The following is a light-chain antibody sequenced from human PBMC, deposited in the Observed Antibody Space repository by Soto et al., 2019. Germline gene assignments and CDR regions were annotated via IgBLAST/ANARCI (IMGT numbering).Light chain of an antibody. V-gene: IGKV1-5*03. CDR1: QSISSW. J-gene: IGKJ1*01. Sequence: DIQMTQSPSTLSASVGDRVTITCRASQSISSWLAWYQQKPGKAPKLLIHKSSSLESGVPSRFSGSGSGTAFTLTISSLQPDEFATYYCQQYNSYSRTFGQGTNVEIK. CDR2: KSS. CDR3: QQYNSYSRT.